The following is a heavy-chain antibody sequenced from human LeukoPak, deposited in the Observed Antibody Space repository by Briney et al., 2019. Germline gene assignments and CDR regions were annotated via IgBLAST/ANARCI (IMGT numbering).Heavy chain of an antibody. J-gene: IGHJ4*02. CDR2: ISGSGGST. V-gene: IGHV3-23*01. CDR1: GFTFSSYA. D-gene: IGHD2-21*02. Sequence: GGSLRLSCAASGFTFSSYAMSWVRQAPGKGLEWVSAISGSGGSTYYADSVKGRFTISRDNSKNTLYLQMNSLRAEDTAVYYCAKGEHVVVVTATFDYWGQGTLVTVSS. CDR3: AKGEHVVVVTATFDY.